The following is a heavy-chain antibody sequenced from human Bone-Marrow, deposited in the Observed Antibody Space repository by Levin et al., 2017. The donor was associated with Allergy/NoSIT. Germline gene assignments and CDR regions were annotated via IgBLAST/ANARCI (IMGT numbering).Heavy chain of an antibody. Sequence: LSLTCAASGFTFSTYAMTWVRQAPGKGLEWVSAISAGGDIIYYTDSVKGRFTMSRDNSKSTLFLQMSSLRVEDTALYFCAKLWEPDYGYENDYWGQGILVTVSS. CDR3: AKLWEPDYGYENDY. D-gene: IGHD1-26*01. CDR2: ISAGGDII. J-gene: IGHJ4*02. CDR1: GFTFSTYA. V-gene: IGHV3-23*01.